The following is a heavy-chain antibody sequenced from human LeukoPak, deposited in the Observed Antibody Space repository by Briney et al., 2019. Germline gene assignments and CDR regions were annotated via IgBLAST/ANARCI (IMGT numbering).Heavy chain of an antibody. CDR2: MSYDGSHE. CDR1: GFTFSNYA. D-gene: IGHD7-27*01. V-gene: IGHV3-30*14. Sequence: GGSLRLSCVVSGFTFSNYAMHWVRQAPGQAPGKGLEWVAVMSYDGSHEYYADSVKGRFTISRDNSKNTLYLQLNSLRAEDTAVYYCAKTGGPWDWGQGTLVTVSS. J-gene: IGHJ4*02. CDR3: AKTGGPWD.